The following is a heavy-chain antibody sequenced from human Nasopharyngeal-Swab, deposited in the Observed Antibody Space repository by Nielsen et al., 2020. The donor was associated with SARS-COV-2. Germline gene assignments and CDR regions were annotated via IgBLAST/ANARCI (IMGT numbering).Heavy chain of an antibody. CDR2: ISGSGGST. Sequence: AISGSGGSTYYADSVKGRFTISRDNSKNTLYLQMNSLRAEDTAVYYCAKAGANYYFDYWGQGTLVTVSS. J-gene: IGHJ4*02. D-gene: IGHD1-26*01. V-gene: IGHV3-23*01. CDR3: AKAGANYYFDY.